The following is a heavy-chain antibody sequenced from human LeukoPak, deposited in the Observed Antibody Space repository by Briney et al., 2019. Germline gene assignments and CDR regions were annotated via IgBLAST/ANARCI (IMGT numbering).Heavy chain of an antibody. CDR2: ISYDGSNK. V-gene: IGHV3-30*18. J-gene: IGHJ4*02. Sequence: PGGSLRLSCAASGFTFSSYGMHWVRQAPGKGLKWVAVISYDGSNKYYADSVKGRFAISRDNSKNTLYLQMNSLRAEDTAVYYCAKDSHYDFWSGLDYWGQGTLVTVSS. CDR3: AKDSHYDFWSGLDY. CDR1: GFTFSSYG. D-gene: IGHD3-3*01.